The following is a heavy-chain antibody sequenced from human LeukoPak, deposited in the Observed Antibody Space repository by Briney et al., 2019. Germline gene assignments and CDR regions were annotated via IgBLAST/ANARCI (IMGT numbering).Heavy chain of an antibody. V-gene: IGHV1-46*01. CDR1: GYTFTSYY. Sequence: GASVKVSCKASGYTFTSYYMHWVRQAPGQGLEWMGIINPSGGSTSYAQKFQGRVTMTRDTSTSTVYMELSSLRSEDTAVYYCAREAPHTRIPATAGYFDYWGQGTLVTVSS. D-gene: IGHD2-2*01. CDR2: INPSGGST. J-gene: IGHJ4*02. CDR3: AREAPHTRIPATAGYFDY.